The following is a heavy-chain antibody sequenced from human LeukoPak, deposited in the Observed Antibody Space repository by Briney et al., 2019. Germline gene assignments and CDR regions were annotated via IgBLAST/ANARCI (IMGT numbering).Heavy chain of an antibody. CDR2: IIPIFGTA. CDR1: GGTFSSYA. CDR3: VTGARPTIDAFDI. Sequence: ASVKVSCKASGGTFSSYAIGWVRQAPGQGLEWMGGIIPIFGTANYAQKFQGRVTITTDESTSTAYMELSSLRSEDTAVYYCVTGARPTIDAFDIWGQGTMVTVSS. J-gene: IGHJ3*02. D-gene: IGHD6-6*01. V-gene: IGHV1-69*05.